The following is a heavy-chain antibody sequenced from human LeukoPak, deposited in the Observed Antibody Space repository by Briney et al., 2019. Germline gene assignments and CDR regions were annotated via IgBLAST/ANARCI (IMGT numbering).Heavy chain of an antibody. V-gene: IGHV4-39*07. CDR2: IYYSGST. J-gene: IGHJ3*01. CDR3: ARTRQGSNTFDL. CDR1: GGSISSSSYY. D-gene: IGHD3-10*01. Sequence: SETLSLTCTVSGGSISSSSYYWGRIRQPPGKGLEWIGSIYYSGSTYYNPSLKSRATIWIDKSKSQVSLKVDSVTAADTAVYYCARTRQGSNTFDLWGQGTMVTVSS.